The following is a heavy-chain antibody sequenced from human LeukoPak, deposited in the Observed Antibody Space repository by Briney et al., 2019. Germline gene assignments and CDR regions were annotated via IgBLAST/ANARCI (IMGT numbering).Heavy chain of an antibody. Sequence: GGSLRLSCAASGFTFSSYAMSWVRQAPGKGLEWVSAISGSGGSTYYADSVTGRFAISRDNSKNTLYLQMNSLRAEDTAVYYWAKDQYQRLYETWGQGTLVTVSS. J-gene: IGHJ5*02. CDR3: AKDQYQRLYET. CDR1: GFTFSSYA. D-gene: IGHD2-2*02. CDR2: ISGSGGST. V-gene: IGHV3-23*01.